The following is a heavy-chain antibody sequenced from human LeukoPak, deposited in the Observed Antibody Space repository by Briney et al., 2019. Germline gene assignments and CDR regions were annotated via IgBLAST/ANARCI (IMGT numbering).Heavy chain of an antibody. CDR1: GFTFSSYS. V-gene: IGHV3-21*01. Sequence: PGGSLRLSCAASGFTFSSYSMNWVRQAPGKGLEWVSSISSSSSYIYYADSVKGRFTISRDNAKNSLYLQMNSLRAEDTAVYYCARDLPIAARLGYYYYGMDVWGQGTTVTVSS. J-gene: IGHJ6*02. D-gene: IGHD6-6*01. CDR2: ISSSSSYI. CDR3: ARDLPIAARLGYYYYGMDV.